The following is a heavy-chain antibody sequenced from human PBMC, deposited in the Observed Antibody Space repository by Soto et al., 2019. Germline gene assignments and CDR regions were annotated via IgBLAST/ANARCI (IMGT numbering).Heavy chain of an antibody. Sequence: GESLKISCHVSGYRFTSYWLTWVRQVPGKGLECLGRIEPRDSYTNYSPSFQGHVTISVDESINTAYLQWNSLKASDTAIYYCARVGATTLHYFDSWGQGTLVTVSS. CDR3: ARVGATTLHYFDS. J-gene: IGHJ4*02. CDR2: IEPRDSYT. D-gene: IGHD1-26*01. V-gene: IGHV5-10-1*01. CDR1: GYRFTSYW.